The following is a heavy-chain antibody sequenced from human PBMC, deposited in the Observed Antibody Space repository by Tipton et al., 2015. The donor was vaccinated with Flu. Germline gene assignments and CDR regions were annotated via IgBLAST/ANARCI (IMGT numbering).Heavy chain of an antibody. CDR3: ARVSPRRVTAIVVVMLPEGYFDY. J-gene: IGHJ4*02. Sequence: QLVQSGGGLVQPGGSLRLSCAASGFTFSSYEMNWVRQAPGKGLEWLGEINHGGSTHYSSSLKSRVTMSVDASTNQFSLHLTSVTAADTAVYYCARVSPRRVTAIVVVMLPEGYFDYWGQGTPVIVSS. CDR2: INHGGST. D-gene: IGHD3-22*01. V-gene: IGHV4-34*10. CDR1: GFTFSSYE.